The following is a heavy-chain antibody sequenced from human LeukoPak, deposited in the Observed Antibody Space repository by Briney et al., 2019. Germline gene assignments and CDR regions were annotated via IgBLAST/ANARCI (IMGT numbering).Heavy chain of an antibody. CDR1: GGSISSYY. D-gene: IGHD3-22*01. CDR3: AGGAAMIVVGGAFDI. J-gene: IGHJ3*02. CDR2: IYYSGST. V-gene: IGHV4-59*01. Sequence: SETLSLTCTVSGGSISSYYWSWIRQPPGKGLEWIGYIYYSGSTNYNPSLKSRVTISVDTSKNQFSLKLSSVTAADTAVYYCAGGAAMIVVGGAFDIWGQGTMVTVSS.